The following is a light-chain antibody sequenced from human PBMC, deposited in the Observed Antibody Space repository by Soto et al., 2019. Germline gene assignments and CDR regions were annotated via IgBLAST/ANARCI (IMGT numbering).Light chain of an antibody. Sequence: EIVLTQPPGTLSLSPVERATLSCRASQSVSNNYLAWYQQKPGQAPRLLIYGASNRATGIPDRFSGSGSGTDFTLTISRLEPEDFAVYYCQQYGRSGTFGQGTKVDI. CDR3: QQYGRSGT. CDR1: QSVSNNY. V-gene: IGKV3-20*01. CDR2: GAS. J-gene: IGKJ1*01.